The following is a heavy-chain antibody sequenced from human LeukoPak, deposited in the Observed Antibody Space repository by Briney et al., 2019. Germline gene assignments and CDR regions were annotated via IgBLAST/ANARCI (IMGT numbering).Heavy chain of an antibody. CDR3: ARAGYGDAATYYYYYGMDV. V-gene: IGHV1-69*04. CDR2: IIPILGIA. J-gene: IGHJ6*02. Sequence: ASVKVSCKASGGTFSSYAISWVRQAPGQGLEWMGRIIPILGIANYAQKFQGRGTITAEKSTSTAYMELSSLRSEDTAVYYCARAGYGDAATYYYYYGMDVWGQGTTVTVSS. D-gene: IGHD4-17*01. CDR1: GGTFSSYA.